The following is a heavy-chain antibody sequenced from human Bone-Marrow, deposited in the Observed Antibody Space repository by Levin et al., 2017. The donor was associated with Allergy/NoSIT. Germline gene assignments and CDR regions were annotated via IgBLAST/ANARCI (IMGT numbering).Heavy chain of an antibody. D-gene: IGHD2-2*01. CDR2: ISFDGSNT. Sequence: GGSLRLSCAASGFTFSSCGMHWVRQAPGKGLEWVALISFDGSNTYYADSVKGRFTISRDNSKNTLYLQMNSLRAEDTAVYYCAKDRCTITNCSPGIYWGLGTLVTVSS. CDR3: AKDRCTITNCSPGIY. V-gene: IGHV3-30*18. J-gene: IGHJ4*02. CDR1: GFTFSSCG.